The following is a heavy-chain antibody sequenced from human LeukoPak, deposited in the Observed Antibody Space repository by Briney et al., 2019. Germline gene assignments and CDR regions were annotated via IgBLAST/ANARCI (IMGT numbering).Heavy chain of an antibody. J-gene: IGHJ4*02. Sequence: PETLSLTCTVSGGSISSSSYYWDWIRQPPGKGLDWIGYMYYSGSTNYNPSLKSRVTISVDTSKKQFSLKLSSVTAADTAVYYCARSYYDSSGYYFRYFDYWGQGTLVTVSS. V-gene: IGHV4-61*05. CDR2: MYYSGST. CDR1: GGSISSSSYY. CDR3: ARSYYDSSGYYFRYFDY. D-gene: IGHD3-22*01.